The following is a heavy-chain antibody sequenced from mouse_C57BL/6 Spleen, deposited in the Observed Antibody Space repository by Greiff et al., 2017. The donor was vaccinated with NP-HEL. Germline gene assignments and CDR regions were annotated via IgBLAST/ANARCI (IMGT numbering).Heavy chain of an antibody. CDR2: ISSGSSTI. Sequence: DVQLVESGGGLVKPGGSLKLSCAASGFTFSDYGIHWVRPAPEKGLEWVAYISSGSSTIYYADTVKGRFTISRDNAKNTLFLQMTSLRSEDTAMYYCARNNPFAYWGQGTLVTVSA. CDR3: ARNNPFAY. J-gene: IGHJ3*01. D-gene: IGHD6-1*01. CDR1: GFTFSDYG. V-gene: IGHV5-17*01.